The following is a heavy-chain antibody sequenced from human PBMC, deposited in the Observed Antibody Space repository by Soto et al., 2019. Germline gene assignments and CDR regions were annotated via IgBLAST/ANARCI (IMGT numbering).Heavy chain of an antibody. CDR2: INAGNGNT. D-gene: IGHD6-19*01. Sequence: QVQLVQSGAEVKKPGASVKVSCKASGYTFTSYAMHWVRQAPGQRLEWMGWINAGNGNTKYSQKFQGRVTITRDTSASTDYMELSSLRSEDTAVYYCARVAVAGHRRVDYWGQGTLVTVSS. V-gene: IGHV1-3*01. CDR1: GYTFTSYA. CDR3: ARVAVAGHRRVDY. J-gene: IGHJ4*02.